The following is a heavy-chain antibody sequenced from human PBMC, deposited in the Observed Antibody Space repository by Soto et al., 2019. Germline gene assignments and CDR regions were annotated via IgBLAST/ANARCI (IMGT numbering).Heavy chain of an antibody. CDR1: GFTFDDYA. D-gene: IGHD6-13*01. CDR3: AKSQGQQLVPGYYYYYMDV. J-gene: IGHJ6*03. V-gene: IGHV3-9*01. Sequence: SLRLSCAASGFTFDDYAMHWVRQAQGKGLEWVSGISWNSGSIGYADSVKGRFTISRDNAKNSLYLQMNSLRAEDTALYYCAKSQGQQLVPGYYYYYMDVWGKGTTVTVTS. CDR2: ISWNSGSI.